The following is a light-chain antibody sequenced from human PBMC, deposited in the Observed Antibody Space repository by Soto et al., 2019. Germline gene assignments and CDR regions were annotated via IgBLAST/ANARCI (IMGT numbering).Light chain of an antibody. CDR3: AVWDDSLSGLV. V-gene: IGLV1-47*02. CDR1: SSNIGSNY. CDR2: SNN. Sequence: QSVLTQPPSASGTPGQRVTISCSGSSSNIGSNYVYWYQQLPGTAPKLLIYSNNQRPSGVPDRFSGSKSGTSASLAISGLRSEDEADYYCAVWDDSLSGLVFGGGTKLTVL. J-gene: IGLJ2*01.